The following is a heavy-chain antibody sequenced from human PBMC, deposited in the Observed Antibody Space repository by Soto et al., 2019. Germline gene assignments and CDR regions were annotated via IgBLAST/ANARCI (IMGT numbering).Heavy chain of an antibody. Sequence: EVQLLESGGGLVQSGGSLRLSCAASGFVFSDYALSWVRQAPGKGLEWVSAISDSGSHTYYASSVKGRFSISRDNSNNSLYLQMGGLAPVDTAVYYCESRYCDPRRGLFALRACGPRCPVSS. CDR3: ESRYCDPRRGLFAL. D-gene: IGHD2-21*01. V-gene: IGHV3-23*01. CDR2: ISDSGSHT. J-gene: IGHJ2*01. CDR1: GFVFSDYA.